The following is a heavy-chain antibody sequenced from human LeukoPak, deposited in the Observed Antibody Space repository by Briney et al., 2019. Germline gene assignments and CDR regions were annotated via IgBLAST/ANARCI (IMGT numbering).Heavy chain of an antibody. V-gene: IGHV1-2*02. Sequence: ASVKVSCKASGYTSTGYYIHWVRQAPGQGLEWMGLINPNSGGTNYAQKFQGRVTMNRDTSISTDYMKLSSLRSDDTAVYYCARDLEGYHYGSGNYPQWGQGTLVTVSS. CDR3: ARDLEGYHYGSGNYPQ. CDR1: GYTSTGYY. J-gene: IGHJ4*02. CDR2: INPNSGGT. D-gene: IGHD3-10*01.